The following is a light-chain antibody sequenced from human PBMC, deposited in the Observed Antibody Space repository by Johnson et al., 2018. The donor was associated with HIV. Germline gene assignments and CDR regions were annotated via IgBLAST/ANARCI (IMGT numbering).Light chain of an antibody. V-gene: IGLV1-51*01. Sequence: QSVLTQPPSVSAAPGQTVTISCSGSSSNIGNNYVSWYQQLPGTVPKLLIYDNNKRPSGIPDRFSGSKSGTSATLGITGLQTGDEADYYCGTWDASLSVNVFGPGTKVTVL. CDR2: DNN. CDR1: SSNIGNNY. CDR3: GTWDASLSVNV. J-gene: IGLJ1*01.